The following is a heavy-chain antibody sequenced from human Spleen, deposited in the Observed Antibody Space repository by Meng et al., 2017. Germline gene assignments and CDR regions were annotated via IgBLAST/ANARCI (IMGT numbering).Heavy chain of an antibody. CDR3: ARVVGYAKQYYFDS. V-gene: IGHV3-21*01. Sequence: GESLKISCAASGFSFSSYAMSWVRQAPGKGLEWVSSISSSSTYIYYADSVKGRFTISRDNAKNSLYLQMNSLRAEDTAVYYCARVVGYAKQYYFDSWGQGTLVTVSS. D-gene: IGHD5-12*01. CDR1: GFSFSSYA. CDR2: ISSSSTYI. J-gene: IGHJ4*02.